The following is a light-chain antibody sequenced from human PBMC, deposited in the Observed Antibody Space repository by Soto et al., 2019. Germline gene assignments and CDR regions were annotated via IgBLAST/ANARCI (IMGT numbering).Light chain of an antibody. CDR1: QSISRS. CDR2: GAS. J-gene: IGKJ1*01. Sequence: EIVLTQSPAILSVSPGERATLSCRASQSISRSLAWYQQKPGQAPRLLIYGASSRATGIPDRFSGSGSGTDFTLTISRLEPEDFAVYYCQQYGSSSWTFGQGSKV. CDR3: QQYGSSSWT. V-gene: IGKV3-20*01.